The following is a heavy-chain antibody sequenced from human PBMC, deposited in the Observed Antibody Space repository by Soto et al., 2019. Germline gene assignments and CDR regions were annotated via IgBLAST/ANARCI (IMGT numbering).Heavy chain of an antibody. V-gene: IGHV4-59*01. CDR2: IYYSGST. CDR1: GGSISSYY. Sequence: SETLSLTCTVSGGSISSYYWSWIRQPPGKGLEWIGYIYYSGSTNYNPSLKSRVTISVDTSKNQFSLKLSSVTAADTAVYYCASLKRDYDRLTGYYTVYYMDVWGKGSTVTVAS. J-gene: IGHJ6*03. CDR3: ASLKRDYDRLTGYYTVYYMDV. D-gene: IGHD3-9*01.